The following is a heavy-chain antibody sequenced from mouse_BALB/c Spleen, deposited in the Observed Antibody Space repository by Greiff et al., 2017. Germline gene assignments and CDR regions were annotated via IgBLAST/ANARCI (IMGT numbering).Heavy chain of an antibody. J-gene: IGHJ2*01. D-gene: IGHD1-2*01. CDR3: SRGPFIATSTPFDY. CDR1: GFTFSSYA. Sequence: EVKLMESGGGLVKPGGSLKLSCAASGFTFSSYAMSWVRQTPEKRLEWVASISSGGSTYYPDSVKGRFTISRDNARNILYLQMSSLRSEDTAMYYFSRGPFIATSTPFDYWGQGTTLTVSS. CDR2: ISSGGST. V-gene: IGHV5-6-5*01.